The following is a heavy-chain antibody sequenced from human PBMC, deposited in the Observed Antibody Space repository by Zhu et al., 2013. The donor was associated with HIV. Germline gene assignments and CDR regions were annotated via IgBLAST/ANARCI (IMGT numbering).Heavy chain of an antibody. V-gene: IGHV1-69*06. Sequence: QVQLVQSGAEVKKPGSSVKVSCKASGGTFSSYAISWVRQAPGQGLEWMGGIIPIFGTANYAQKFQGRVTITADKSTSTAYMELSSLRSEDTAVYYCARVFGSPSLAARGGGLGYWGQGTLVTVSS. CDR3: ARVFGSPSLAARGGGLGY. J-gene: IGHJ4*02. D-gene: IGHD6-6*01. CDR2: IIPIFGTA. CDR1: GGTFSSYA.